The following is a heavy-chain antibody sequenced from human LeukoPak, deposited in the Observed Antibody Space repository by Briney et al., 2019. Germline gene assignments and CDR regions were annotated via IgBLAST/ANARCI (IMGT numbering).Heavy chain of an antibody. V-gene: IGHV4-59*01. CDR2: IYYSGST. Sequence: PSETLSLTCTVSGGSISSYYWSWIRQPPEKGLEWIGYIYYSGSTNYNPSLKSRVTISVDTSKNQFSLKLSSVTAADTVVYYCARSIMITFGGVIVFPDAFDIWGQGTMVTVSS. CDR1: GGSISSYY. CDR3: ARSIMITFGGVIVFPDAFDI. D-gene: IGHD3-16*02. J-gene: IGHJ3*02.